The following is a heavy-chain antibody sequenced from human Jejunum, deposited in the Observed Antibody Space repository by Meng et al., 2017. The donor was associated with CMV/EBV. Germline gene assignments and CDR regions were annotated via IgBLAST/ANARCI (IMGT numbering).Heavy chain of an antibody. CDR3: AHRRYYNGYWDWGDLDF. CDR2: IYWDDDK. V-gene: IGHV2-5*02. Sequence: QIPLEECGPTLVKPTETLTLSFSFSAFSLPTRPVSVGWIRQPPGEALDWLAVIYWDDDKRYNPSLRNRLTITKDTSKNQVVLTMTNMDPTDTATYYCAHRRYYNGYWDWGDLDFWGQGILVTVSS. D-gene: IGHD3-10*01. CDR1: AFSLPTRPVS. J-gene: IGHJ4*02.